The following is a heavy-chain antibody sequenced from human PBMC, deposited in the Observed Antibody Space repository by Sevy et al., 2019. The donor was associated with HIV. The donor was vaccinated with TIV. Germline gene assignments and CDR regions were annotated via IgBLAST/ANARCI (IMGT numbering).Heavy chain of an antibody. CDR2: INTDGFST. V-gene: IGHV3-74*01. Sequence: GGSLRLSCAASGFSISRYWMHWVRQVPGKGPVWVSRINTDGFSTDYGDSAKGRFTISRDNAKNTLYLQMNSLRAEETAVYYCVRGGSSTTDIWGQGTMVTVSS. CDR3: VRGGSSTTDI. D-gene: IGHD4-17*01. CDR1: GFSISRYW. J-gene: IGHJ3*02.